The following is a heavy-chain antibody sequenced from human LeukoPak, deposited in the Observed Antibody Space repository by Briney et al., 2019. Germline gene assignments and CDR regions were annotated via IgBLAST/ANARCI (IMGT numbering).Heavy chain of an antibody. Sequence: LSLTCTVSGGSIFSSNSYWGWIRQAPGKGLEWVSYISSSGSTIYYADSVKGRFTISRDNAKNSLYLQMNSLRAEDTAVYYCARGGPTGFDYWGQGTLVTVSS. J-gene: IGHJ4*02. CDR2: ISSSGSTI. CDR3: ARGGPTGFDY. CDR1: GGSIFSSNSY. V-gene: IGHV3-11*01. D-gene: IGHD4-17*01.